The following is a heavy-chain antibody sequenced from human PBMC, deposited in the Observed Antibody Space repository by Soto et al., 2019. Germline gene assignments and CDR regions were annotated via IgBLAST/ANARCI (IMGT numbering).Heavy chain of an antibody. J-gene: IGHJ6*02. CDR2: IDWEDTK. CDR1: GFSLSGTGMR. CDR3: ARAFYGMDV. Sequence: SGPTLVNPTQTLTLTCTVSGFSLSGTGMRVTWIRQPPGKALEWLARIDWEDTKLYSTSLKTRLSISKDTSKNQVVLTMTNMDPADTATYYCARAFYGMDVWGPGTTVTVSS. V-gene: IGHV2-70*04.